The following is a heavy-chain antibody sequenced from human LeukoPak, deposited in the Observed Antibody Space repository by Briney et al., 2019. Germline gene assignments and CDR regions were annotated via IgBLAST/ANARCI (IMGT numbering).Heavy chain of an antibody. D-gene: IGHD1-7*01. CDR1: GFTFSSYS. CDR2: ISSRSSYI. Sequence: PGGSLRLSCAASGFTFSSYSMNWVRQAPGKGLGWVSSISSRSSYIYYADSVKGRFTLSRDNAKNSLYLQMNSLRAEDTAVYYCAREGTGTNTLDYWGQGTLVTVSS. V-gene: IGHV3-21*01. J-gene: IGHJ4*02. CDR3: AREGTGTNTLDY.